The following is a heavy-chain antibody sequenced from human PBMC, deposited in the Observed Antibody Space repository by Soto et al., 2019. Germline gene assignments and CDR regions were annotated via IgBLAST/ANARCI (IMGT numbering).Heavy chain of an antibody. CDR2: INHSGST. CDR3: ARGLGITMIVETRAFWFDP. D-gene: IGHD3-22*01. J-gene: IGHJ5*02. V-gene: IGHV4-34*01. Sequence: SETLSLTCAVYGGSFSGYYWSWIRQPPGKGLEWIGEINHSGSTNYNPSLKSRVTISVDTSKNQFSLKLSSVTAADTAVYYCARGLGITMIVETRAFWFDPWGQGTLVTVSS. CDR1: GGSFSGYY.